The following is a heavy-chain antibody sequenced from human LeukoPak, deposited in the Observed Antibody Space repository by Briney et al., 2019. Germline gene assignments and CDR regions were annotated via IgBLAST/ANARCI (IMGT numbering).Heavy chain of an antibody. V-gene: IGHV1-18*01. CDR3: ARDDPIRGPGDY. J-gene: IGHJ4*02. CDR2: ISAYNGNT. Sequence: SVKVSCKASGYTFTSYGISWVRQTPGQGLEWMGWISAYNGNTNYAQKLQGRVTMTTDTTTSTAYMELRSLRSDDTAVYYCARDDPIRGPGDYWGQGTLVTVSS. D-gene: IGHD3-16*01. CDR1: GYTFTSYG.